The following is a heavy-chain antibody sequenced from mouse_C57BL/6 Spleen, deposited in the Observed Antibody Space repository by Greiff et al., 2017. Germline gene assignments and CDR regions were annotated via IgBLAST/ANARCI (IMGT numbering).Heavy chain of an antibody. D-gene: IGHD1-1*01. CDR2: INPNNGGT. CDR1: GYTFTDYY. V-gene: IGHV1-26*01. Sequence: VQLQQSGPELVKPGASVKISCKASGYTFTDYYMNWVKQSHGKSLEWIGDINPNNGGTSYNQKFKGKATLTVDKSSSTAYMELRSLTSEDSAVYYCARKRRDYYGNYFDYWGQGTTLTVSS. J-gene: IGHJ2*01. CDR3: ARKRRDYYGNYFDY.